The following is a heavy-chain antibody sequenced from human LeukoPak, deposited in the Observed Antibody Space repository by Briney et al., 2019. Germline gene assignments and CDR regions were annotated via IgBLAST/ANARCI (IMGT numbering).Heavy chain of an antibody. CDR1: GFSLSTFGMC. CDR2: IDWDDDK. V-gene: IGHV2-70*17. J-gene: IGHJ4*02. CDR3: ARTYYDSSGYSRFDY. D-gene: IGHD3-22*01. Sequence: SGPTLVNPTQTLTLTCTVSGFSLSTFGMCVTWIRQPPVKALEWLTRIDWDDDKFYSTSLKTRLTISKDTSKNQVVLTLTNMDPVDTATYYCARTYYDSSGYSRFDYWGQGTLVTVSS.